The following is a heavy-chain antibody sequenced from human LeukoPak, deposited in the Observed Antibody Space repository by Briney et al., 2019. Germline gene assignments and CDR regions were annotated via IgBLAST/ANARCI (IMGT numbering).Heavy chain of an antibody. J-gene: IGHJ4*02. CDR3: ARDLDY. CDR2: IWYDGSNK. V-gene: IGHV3-33*08. Sequence: PGGSLRLSCAASGFIVSGDFMSWVRQAPGKGLGWVAVIWYDGSNKYYADSVKGRFTISRDNSKNTLYLQMNSLRAEDTAVYYCARDLDYWGQGTLVTVSS. CDR1: GFIVSGDF.